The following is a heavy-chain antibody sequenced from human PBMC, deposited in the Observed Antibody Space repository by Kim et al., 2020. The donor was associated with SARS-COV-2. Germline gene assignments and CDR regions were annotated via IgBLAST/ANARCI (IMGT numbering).Heavy chain of an antibody. Sequence: GGSLRLSCAASGFTFGIYSINWARQAPGKGLEWVASISSSSSYIYYVDSVKGRFTISRDNAKNSLYLQMSSLRAEDTAVYYCARDSLGDSRIIDYWGQGTLVTVSS. CDR1: GFTFGIYS. CDR2: ISSSSSYI. D-gene: IGHD6-13*01. V-gene: IGHV3-21*01. CDR3: ARDSLGDSRIIDY. J-gene: IGHJ4*02.